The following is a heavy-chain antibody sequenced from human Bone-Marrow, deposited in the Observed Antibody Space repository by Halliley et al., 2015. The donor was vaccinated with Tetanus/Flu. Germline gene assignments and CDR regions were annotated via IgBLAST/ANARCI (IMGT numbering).Heavy chain of an antibody. V-gene: IGHV4-34*01. J-gene: IGHJ4*02. CDR2: INHSGTP. D-gene: IGHD6-19*01. Sequence: KGRGWFGKINHSGTPNYTPSLKSRVPISVDPSKNQFSLKPSSVTAADTAVYYCASRSGWYFSYWGQGTLVTVSS. CDR3: ASRSGWYFSY.